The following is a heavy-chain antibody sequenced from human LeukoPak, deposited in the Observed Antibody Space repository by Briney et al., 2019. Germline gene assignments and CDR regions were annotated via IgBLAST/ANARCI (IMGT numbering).Heavy chain of an antibody. D-gene: IGHD3-10*01. CDR3: AKDYYGSWSYTFSDY. J-gene: IGHJ4*02. Sequence: GGSLRLSCAASGFTLGSYAMSWVRQAPGKGLEWVSAISSRGGSTYYADSVKGRFTISRDSSKSTLYLQMNSLRAEDTAVYYCAKDYYGSWSYTFSDYWGQGTLVTVSS. CDR1: GFTLGSYA. V-gene: IGHV3-23*01. CDR2: ISSRGGST.